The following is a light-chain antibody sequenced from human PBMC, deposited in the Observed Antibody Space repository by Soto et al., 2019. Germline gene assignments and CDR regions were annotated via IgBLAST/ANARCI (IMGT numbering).Light chain of an antibody. Sequence: EIVLTQSPGTLSLSPGERATLSCRASQSVSGRYLAWYQQKPGQAPRLLIYGASSRATGIPDRFSGSGSGTDITLTISRLEPEDFAVYYCQQYGNSPYTFGQGTKLEIK. V-gene: IGKV3-20*01. J-gene: IGKJ2*01. CDR1: QSVSGRY. CDR3: QQYGNSPYT. CDR2: GAS.